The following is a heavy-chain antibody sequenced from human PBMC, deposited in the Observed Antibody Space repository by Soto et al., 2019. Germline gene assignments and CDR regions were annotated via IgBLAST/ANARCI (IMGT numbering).Heavy chain of an antibody. J-gene: IGHJ4*02. CDR3: ARGGGSYSSGWYYDS. Sequence: QVQLQESGPGLVKPSETMSLTCTVAGVSISNSNTYWNWVRQPPGKGLEWIGFVYYRGSTKYNPSLEGRVTISVDASRNPLSRELTSVTATDTAVYYCARGGGSYSSGWYYDSWGQGTLVTVSS. CDR2: VYYRGST. D-gene: IGHD6-19*01. CDR1: GVSISNSNTY. V-gene: IGHV4-59*08.